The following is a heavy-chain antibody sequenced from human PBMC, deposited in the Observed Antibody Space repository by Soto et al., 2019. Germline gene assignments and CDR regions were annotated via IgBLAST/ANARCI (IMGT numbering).Heavy chain of an antibody. CDR2: IYYSGST. D-gene: IGHD2-2*01. J-gene: IGHJ6*02. V-gene: IGHV4-39*01. CDR3: AGFNIVLEPAANVEYYYYGMDV. CDR1: GGSNSSSSYY. Sequence: SETLSLTCTVSGGSNSSSSYYWGWIRQPPGQGLEWIGIIYYSGSTYYNPSLKSRVTISVDTSKNQFSLKLSSVTAADTAVYYCAGFNIVLEPAANVEYYYYGMDVWGQGTTVT.